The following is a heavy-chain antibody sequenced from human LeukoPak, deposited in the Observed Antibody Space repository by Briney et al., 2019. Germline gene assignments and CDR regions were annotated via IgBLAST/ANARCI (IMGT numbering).Heavy chain of an antibody. D-gene: IGHD6-19*01. J-gene: IGHJ4*02. V-gene: IGHV1-3*01. CDR1: GYTFTSYA. CDR3: ARGEIAVAAYDY. CDR2: INAGNGNT. Sequence: ASVKVSCKASGYTFTSYAMHWVRQAPGQRLEWMGWINAGNGNTKYSQKFQGRVTITRDTSASTAYMELGSLRSEDTAVYYCARGEIAVAAYDYWGQGTLVIVSS.